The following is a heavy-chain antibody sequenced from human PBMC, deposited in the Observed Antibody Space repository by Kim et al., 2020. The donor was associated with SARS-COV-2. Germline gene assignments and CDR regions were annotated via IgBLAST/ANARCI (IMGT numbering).Heavy chain of an antibody. CDR2: IKQDGSEK. CDR1: GFTFSSYW. Sequence: GGSLRLSCAASGFTFSSYWMSWVRQAPGKGLEWVANIKQDGSEKYYVDSVKGRFTISRDNAKNSLYLQMNSLRAEDTAVYYCARKDTAMVYDYYYYYGMDVWGQGTTVTVSS. J-gene: IGHJ6*02. CDR3: ARKDTAMVYDYYYYYGMDV. D-gene: IGHD5-18*01. V-gene: IGHV3-7*01.